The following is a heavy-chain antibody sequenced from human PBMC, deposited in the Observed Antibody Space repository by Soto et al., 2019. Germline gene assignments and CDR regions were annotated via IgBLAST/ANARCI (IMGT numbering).Heavy chain of an antibody. D-gene: IGHD5-12*01. CDR3: ARGVGYVGFYYYYMDV. J-gene: IGHJ6*03. V-gene: IGHV4-59*01. CDR2: IYYSGST. CDR1: GGSISSYY. Sequence: PSETLSLTCIVSGGSISSYYWSWIRQPPGKGLEWIGYIYYSGSTNYNPSLKSRVTISVDTSKNQFSLKLSSVTAADTAVYYCARGVGYVGFYYYYMDVWGKGTTVTVSS.